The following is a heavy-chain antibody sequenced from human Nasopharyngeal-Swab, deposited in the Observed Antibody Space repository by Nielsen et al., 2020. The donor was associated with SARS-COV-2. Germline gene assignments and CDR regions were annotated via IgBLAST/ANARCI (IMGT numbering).Heavy chain of an antibody. CDR3: AKTLSDYGDYVDAFDI. D-gene: IGHD4-17*01. V-gene: IGHV3-23*01. J-gene: IGHJ3*02. CDR1: GFTFSSYA. Sequence: GGSLILSCAASGFTFSSYAMSWVRQAPGKGLEWVSAISGSGGSTYYADSVKGRFTISRDNSKNTLYLQMNSLRAEDTAVYYCAKTLSDYGDYVDAFDIWGQGTMVTVSS. CDR2: ISGSGGST.